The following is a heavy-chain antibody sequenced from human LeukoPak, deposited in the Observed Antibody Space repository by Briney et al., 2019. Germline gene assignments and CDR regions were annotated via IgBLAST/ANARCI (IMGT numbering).Heavy chain of an antibody. CDR3: ARVLSGYGAFDI. CDR2: IYYSGST. D-gene: IGHD3-22*01. CDR1: GYSISSGYY. Sequence: SETLSLTCAVSGYSISSGYYWGWIRQPPGKGLEWIGYIYYSGSTNYNPSLKSRVTISVDTSKNQFSLKLSSVTAADTAVYYCARVLSGYGAFDIWGQGTMVTVSS. V-gene: IGHV4-38-2*01. J-gene: IGHJ3*02.